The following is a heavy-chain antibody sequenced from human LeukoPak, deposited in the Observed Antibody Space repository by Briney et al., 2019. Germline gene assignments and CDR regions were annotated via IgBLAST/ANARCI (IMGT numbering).Heavy chain of an antibody. V-gene: IGHV6-1*01. Sequence: SQTLSLTCAISGDSVSSNSAAWNWIRQSPSRGLEWLGRTYYRSKWYNDYAVSVKSRITINPDTSKNQFSLQLNSVTPEDTAVYYCARDQGSYYRPVANWFDPWGQGTLVTVSS. CDR2: TYYRSKWYN. CDR1: GDSVSSNSAA. J-gene: IGHJ5*02. D-gene: IGHD1-26*01. CDR3: ARDQGSYYRPVANWFDP.